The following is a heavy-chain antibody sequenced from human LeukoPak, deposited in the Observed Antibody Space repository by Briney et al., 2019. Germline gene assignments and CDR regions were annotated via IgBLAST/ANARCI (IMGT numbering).Heavy chain of an antibody. CDR1: GGSFSGYY. CDR3: ARSRYSSGCFDH. CDR2: INHSGST. J-gene: IGHJ4*02. V-gene: IGHV4-34*01. D-gene: IGHD6-19*01. Sequence: PSETLSLTCAVYGGSFSGYYWSWIRQPPGKGLEWIGEINHSGSTNYNPSLKSRVTISVDTSKNQFSLKLSSVTAADTAVYYCARSRYSSGCFDHWGQGTLVTVSS.